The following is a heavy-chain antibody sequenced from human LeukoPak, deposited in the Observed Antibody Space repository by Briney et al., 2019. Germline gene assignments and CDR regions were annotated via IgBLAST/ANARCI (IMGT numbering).Heavy chain of an antibody. D-gene: IGHD3-3*01. CDR3: ARHYDFWSGPDY. Sequence: KTSETLSLTCIVSGGSISGYHWSWIRQPPGKGLEWIGYIYYSGSTNYNPSLKSRVTISADTSKNEFSLKLSSVTAADTAVYYCARHYDFWSGPDYWGQGTLVTVSS. V-gene: IGHV4-59*08. CDR2: IYYSGST. J-gene: IGHJ4*02. CDR1: GGSISGYH.